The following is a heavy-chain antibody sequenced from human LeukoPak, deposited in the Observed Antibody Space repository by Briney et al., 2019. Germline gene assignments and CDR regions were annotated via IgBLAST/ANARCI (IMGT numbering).Heavy chain of an antibody. V-gene: IGHV1-69*13. J-gene: IGHJ4*02. D-gene: IGHD3-22*01. CDR1: GYTFTSYG. CDR2: IIPISGTA. Sequence: ASVKVSCKASGYTFTSYGISWVRQAPGQGLEWMGGIIPISGTANYAQKFQGRVTITADESTSTAYMELSSLRSEDTAVYYCARGGDYYDSSGYYYVPIDYWGQGTLVTVSS. CDR3: ARGGDYYDSSGYYYVPIDY.